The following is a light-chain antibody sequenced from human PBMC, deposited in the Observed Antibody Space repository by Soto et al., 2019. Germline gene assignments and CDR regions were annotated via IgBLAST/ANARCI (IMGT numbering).Light chain of an antibody. CDR2: GAS. J-gene: IGKJ2*01. Sequence: EIVLTQSPGTLSLSPGERATLSCRASQSVSSSYLAWYQHKPGQAPRLLIYGASSRATGIPDRFSGRGSVTDFTLTISRLEPVDFAVYYCQQYGSSPHTFGQGTKLEIK. V-gene: IGKV3-20*01. CDR3: QQYGSSPHT. CDR1: QSVSSSY.